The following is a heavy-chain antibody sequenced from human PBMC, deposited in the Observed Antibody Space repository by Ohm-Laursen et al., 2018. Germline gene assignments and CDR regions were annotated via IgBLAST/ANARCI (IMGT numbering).Heavy chain of an antibody. V-gene: IGHV3-48*03. J-gene: IGHJ4*02. D-gene: IGHD5-24*01. CDR2: ISSGSTI. CDR1: GFTFSSYE. CDR3: ARVRDGYNPYFDY. Sequence: SLRLSCSASGFTFSSYEMNWVRQAPGKGLEWVSYISSGSTIHYADSVKGRFTISRDNAKNSLYLQMNSLRAEDTAVYYCARVRDGYNPYFDYWGQGTLVTVSS.